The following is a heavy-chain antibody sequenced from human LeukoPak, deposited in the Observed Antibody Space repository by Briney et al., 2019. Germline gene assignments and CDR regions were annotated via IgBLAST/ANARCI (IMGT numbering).Heavy chain of an antibody. CDR2: IYYSGST. Sequence: SETLSLTCTVSGGSVSSGSYYWSWIRRPPGKGLEWIGYIYYSGSTNYNPSLKSRVTISVDTSKNQFSLKLSSVTAADTAVYYCARSKGYYDILTGYSFDYWGQGTLVTVSS. D-gene: IGHD3-9*01. V-gene: IGHV4-61*01. J-gene: IGHJ4*02. CDR1: GGSVSSGSYY. CDR3: ARSKGYYDILTGYSFDY.